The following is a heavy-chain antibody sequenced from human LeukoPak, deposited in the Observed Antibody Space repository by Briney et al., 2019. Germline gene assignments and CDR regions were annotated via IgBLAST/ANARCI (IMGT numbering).Heavy chain of an antibody. CDR1: GYSFTTYW. V-gene: IGHV5-51*01. CDR2: IYPGDSDI. J-gene: IGHJ3*02. CDR3: ARKHLVGGWGAFDI. Sequence: GESLQISCKGSGYSFTTYWIGWLRQMPGKGLEWMGIIYPGDSDIRYSPSFQGQVTISADKSISTAYLQWSSLTASDSAMYYCARKHLVGGWGAFDIWGQGTIVTVSS. D-gene: IGHD1-26*01.